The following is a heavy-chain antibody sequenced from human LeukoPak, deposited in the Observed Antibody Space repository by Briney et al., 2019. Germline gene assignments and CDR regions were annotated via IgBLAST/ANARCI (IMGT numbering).Heavy chain of an antibody. CDR3: TTAENEPYYYYYMDV. D-gene: IGHD1-1*01. Sequence: PGGSLRLSCAASGFTFSNAWMSWVRQAPGKGLEWVGRIKSKTDGGTTDYAAPVKGRFTISRDDSKNTLYLQMNSLKTEDTAVYYCTTAENEPYYYYYMDVWGKGTTVTVSS. CDR2: IKSKTDGGTT. V-gene: IGHV3-15*01. CDR1: GFTFSNAW. J-gene: IGHJ6*03.